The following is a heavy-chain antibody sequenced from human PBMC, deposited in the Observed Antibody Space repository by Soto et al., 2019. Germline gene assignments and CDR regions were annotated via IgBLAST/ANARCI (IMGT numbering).Heavy chain of an antibody. CDR3: AKVHGSGSYNNFPDY. CDR2: ISGSGGST. CDR1: GFPFSSYA. J-gene: IGHJ4*02. Sequence: EVQLLESGGGLVQPGGSLGLSCAASGFPFSSYAMTWVRQAPGKGLEWVSLISGSGGSTYYADSVKGRFTISRDNSRDTLYLQMNSLRAEDTAVYYCAKVHGSGSYNNFPDYWGQGILVTVSS. V-gene: IGHV3-23*01. D-gene: IGHD3-10*01.